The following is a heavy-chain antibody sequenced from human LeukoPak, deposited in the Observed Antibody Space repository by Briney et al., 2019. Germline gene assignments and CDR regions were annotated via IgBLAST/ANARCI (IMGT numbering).Heavy chain of an antibody. CDR3: ARGAVRAVAGPAAPTGFDY. CDR1: GGSFSGYY. J-gene: IGHJ4*02. Sequence: PSETLSLTCAVYGGSFSGYYWSWIRQPPGMGLEWIGEINHSGSTNYNPSLKSRVTISVDTSKNQFSLKLSSVTAADTAVYYCARGAVRAVAGPAAPTGFDYWGQGTLVTVSS. V-gene: IGHV4-34*01. CDR2: INHSGST. D-gene: IGHD6-19*01.